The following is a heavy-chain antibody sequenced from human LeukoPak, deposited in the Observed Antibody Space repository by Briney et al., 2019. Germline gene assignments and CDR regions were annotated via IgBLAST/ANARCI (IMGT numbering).Heavy chain of an antibody. V-gene: IGHV4-61*02. D-gene: IGHD3-16*01. CDR1: GDSISSGDYY. CDR2: ISSSGST. CDR3: ARGRPHWGRYYYYYMDV. J-gene: IGHJ6*03. Sequence: PSETLSLTCTVSGDSISSGDYYWSWIRQPAGKGLEWIGRISSSGSTNYNPSLKSRVTMSVDTSKNQFSLKLSSVTAADTAVYYCARGRPHWGRYYYYYMDVWGKGTTVTVSS.